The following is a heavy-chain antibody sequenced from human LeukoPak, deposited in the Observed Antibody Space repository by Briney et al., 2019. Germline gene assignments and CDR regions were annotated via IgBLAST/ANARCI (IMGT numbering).Heavy chain of an antibody. D-gene: IGHD3-3*01. Sequence: PSETLSLTCTVSGGSISSYYWSWVRQTPGKGLEWVSVIYSGGSTYYADSVKGRFTISRDNSKNTLYLQMNSLRAEDTAVYYCARDLLEWYFDYWGQGTLVTVSS. CDR2: IYSGGST. J-gene: IGHJ4*02. CDR1: GGSISSYY. V-gene: IGHV3-66*01. CDR3: ARDLLEWYFDY.